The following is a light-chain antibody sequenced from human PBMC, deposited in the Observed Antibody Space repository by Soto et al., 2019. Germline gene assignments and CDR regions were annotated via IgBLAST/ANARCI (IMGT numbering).Light chain of an antibody. V-gene: IGLV2-14*01. CDR2: DVS. J-gene: IGLJ1*01. CDR1: SSDIGGYNY. CDR3: SSFTSRHTYV. Sequence: QSALTQPASVSGSPGQSTTISCTGTSSDIGGYNYVSWYQQLPGEAPKLIIYDVSDRPSGVSTRFSDSKSGNTASLTISVLQAEDEGDYYFSSFTSRHTYVFGTGTKVTVL.